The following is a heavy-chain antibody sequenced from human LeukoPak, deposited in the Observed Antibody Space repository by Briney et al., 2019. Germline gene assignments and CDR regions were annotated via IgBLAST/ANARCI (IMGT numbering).Heavy chain of an antibody. CDR3: ASLRSGYEYYFDY. V-gene: IGHV4-39*01. Sequence: SPSETLSLTCTVSGGSISSSSHYWGWIRQPPGKGLEWIGSIYYSGSTYYNPSLKSRVTISVDTSKSQFSLKLSSVTAADTAVYYCASLRSGYEYYFDYWGQGTLVTVSS. J-gene: IGHJ4*02. CDR2: IYYSGST. D-gene: IGHD3-22*01. CDR1: GGSISSSSHY.